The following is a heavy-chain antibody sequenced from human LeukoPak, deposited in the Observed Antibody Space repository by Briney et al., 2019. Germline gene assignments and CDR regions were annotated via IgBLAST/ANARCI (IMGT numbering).Heavy chain of an antibody. Sequence: GGSLRLSCAASGFTVSSNYMSWIRQAPGKGLEWVSVIYSGGSTYYADSVKGRFTISRDNSKNTLYLQMNSLRAEDTAVYYCARNRAAAGTGWFDPWGQGTLVTVSS. CDR1: GFTVSSNY. V-gene: IGHV3-53*01. J-gene: IGHJ5*02. CDR3: ARNRAAAGTGWFDP. CDR2: IYSGGST. D-gene: IGHD6-13*01.